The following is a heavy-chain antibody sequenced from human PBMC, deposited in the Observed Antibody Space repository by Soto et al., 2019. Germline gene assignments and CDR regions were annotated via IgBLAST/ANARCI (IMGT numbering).Heavy chain of an antibody. V-gene: IGHV3-30-3*01. CDR1: GFTFSSYA. CDR3: ARAKDGRQQLVGGFDP. Sequence: QVQLVESGGGVVQPGRSLRLSCAASGFTFSSYAMHWVRQAPGKGLEWVAVISYDGSNKYYADSVKGRFTISRDNSKNTLYLKMNSLRAEDTAVYYCARAKDGRQQLVGGFDPWGQGTLVTVSS. D-gene: IGHD6-13*01. CDR2: ISYDGSNK. J-gene: IGHJ5*02.